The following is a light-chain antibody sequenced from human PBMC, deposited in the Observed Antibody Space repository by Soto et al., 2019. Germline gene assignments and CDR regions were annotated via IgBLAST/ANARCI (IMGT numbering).Light chain of an antibody. CDR1: SSDIGSYNH. CDR3: ISYTDRQSYL. J-gene: IGLJ1*01. Sequence: QSVLTQPASVSGSPGQSITISCSGTSSDIGSYNHVACYQQFPGKSPKLMIYAVSDRPPGVSDRFSGSKSGITASLTISGLQTEDEADYSCISYTDRQSYLFGTGTKVTVL. CDR2: AVS. V-gene: IGLV2-14*03.